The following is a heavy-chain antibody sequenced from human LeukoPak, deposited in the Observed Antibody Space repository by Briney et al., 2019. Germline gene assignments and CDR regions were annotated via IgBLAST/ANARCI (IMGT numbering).Heavy chain of an antibody. Sequence: GASVKVSCKVSGYTLTELSMHWVRQAPGKGLEWMGGFDPGDGETIYEQKFQGRVTMTEDTSTDTAYIELSSLRSEDTAVYYCATGRGGITMIALGAFDIWGQGTMVTVSS. CDR2: FDPGDGET. J-gene: IGHJ3*02. D-gene: IGHD3-22*01. CDR1: GYTLTELS. CDR3: ATGRGGITMIALGAFDI. V-gene: IGHV1-24*01.